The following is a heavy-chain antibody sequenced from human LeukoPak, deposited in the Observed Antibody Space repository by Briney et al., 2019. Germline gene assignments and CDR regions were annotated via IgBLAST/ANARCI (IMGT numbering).Heavy chain of an antibody. J-gene: IGHJ6*03. V-gene: IGHV3-7*01. CDR2: IKQDGSEK. CDR3: ARRGSGSSGYYYYYYMDV. D-gene: IGHD3-10*01. CDR1: GFTFSTYW. Sequence: GGSLRLSCAASGFTFSTYWMTWVRQAPGKGLEWVANIKQDGSEKYYVDSVKGRFTISRDDANKSLYLQMNSLRAEDTAVYYCARRGSGSSGYYYYYYMDVWGKGTTVTISS.